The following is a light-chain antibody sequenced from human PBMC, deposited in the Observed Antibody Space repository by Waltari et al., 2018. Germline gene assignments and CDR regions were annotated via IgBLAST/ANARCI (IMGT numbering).Light chain of an antibody. CDR2: GAS. V-gene: IGKV3-20*01. CDR3: QQYGSLWT. J-gene: IGKJ2*02. CDR1: QSVSSSY. Sequence: EIVLTQSPGTLSLSPGERATLPCRASQSVSSSYLAWYQQKPGQAPRLLIYGASSRATGIPDRFSGSGSGTDFTLTISRLEPEDFAVYYCQQYGSLWTFGQGTKLEIK.